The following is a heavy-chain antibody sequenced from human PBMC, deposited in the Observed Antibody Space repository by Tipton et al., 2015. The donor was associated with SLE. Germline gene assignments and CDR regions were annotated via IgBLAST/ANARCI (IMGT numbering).Heavy chain of an antibody. CDR2: IQYVGSNK. CDR3: AKDMYPGGADV. J-gene: IGHJ6*02. Sequence: GSLRLSCEASGFTFSTYSMHWVRQAPGKGLEWVAFIQYVGSNKWSADSVKGRFTISRDNAKNSLYLQMNSLRADDTALYYCAKDMYPGGADVWGQGTTVTVSS. CDR1: GFTFSTYS. V-gene: IGHV3-30*02. D-gene: IGHD2-2*01.